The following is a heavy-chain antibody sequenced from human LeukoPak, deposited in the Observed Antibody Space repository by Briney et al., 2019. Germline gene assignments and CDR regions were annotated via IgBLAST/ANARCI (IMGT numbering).Heavy chain of an antibody. Sequence: PGGSLRLSCAASGFTFSSYAMSWVRQAPGKGLEWVSAISGSGGSTYYADSVKGRFTISRDNSKNTLYLQMNSLRAEDTAVYYCASPCGGSCYVGDYYYYMDVWGKGTTVTVSS. CDR2: ISGSGGST. CDR1: GFTFSSYA. CDR3: ASPCGGSCYVGDYYYYMDV. D-gene: IGHD2-15*01. V-gene: IGHV3-23*01. J-gene: IGHJ6*03.